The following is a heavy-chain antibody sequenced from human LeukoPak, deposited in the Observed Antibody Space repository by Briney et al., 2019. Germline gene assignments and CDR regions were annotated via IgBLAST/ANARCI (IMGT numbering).Heavy chain of an antibody. CDR2: INPNSGGT. Sequence: ASVKVSCKASGYTFTGYYMHWVRQAPGQGLEWMGWINPNSGGTNYAQKFQGRVTMTRDTSISTAYMELSRLRSDDTAVYYCARDRTRTGYSSGWYLDYWGQETLVTVSS. CDR3: ARDRTRTGYSSGWYLDY. CDR1: GYTFTGYY. J-gene: IGHJ4*02. D-gene: IGHD6-19*01. V-gene: IGHV1-2*02.